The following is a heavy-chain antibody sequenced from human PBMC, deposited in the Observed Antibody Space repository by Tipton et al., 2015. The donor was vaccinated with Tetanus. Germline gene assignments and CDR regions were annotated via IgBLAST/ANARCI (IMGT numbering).Heavy chain of an antibody. CDR3: ARHLIYTYTSRYFDY. Sequence: LRLSCSVSGGSVSPYFWVWIRQAAGKGLEWIGRIYISGDTNYNPSLRSRVTMLVDTSKNQVSLKLTSVTVADTAVYFCARHLIYTYTSRYFDYWGLGTLVTVSS. CDR2: IYISGDT. D-gene: IGHD5-18*01. V-gene: IGHV4-4*07. J-gene: IGHJ4*02. CDR1: GGSVSPYF.